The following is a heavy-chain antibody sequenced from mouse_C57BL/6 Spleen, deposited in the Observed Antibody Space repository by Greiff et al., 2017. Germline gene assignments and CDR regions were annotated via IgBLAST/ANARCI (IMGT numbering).Heavy chain of an antibody. CDR2: ISSGSSTI. D-gene: IGHD1-1*01. CDR1: GFTFSDYG. Sequence: EVKLMESGGGLVKPGGSLKLSCAASGFTFSDYGMHWVRQAPEKGLEWVAYISSGSSTIYYADTVKGRFTISRDNAKNTLFLQMTSLRSEDTAMYYCANYGSSLYYAMDYWGQGTSVTVSS. CDR3: ANYGSSLYYAMDY. J-gene: IGHJ4*01. V-gene: IGHV5-17*01.